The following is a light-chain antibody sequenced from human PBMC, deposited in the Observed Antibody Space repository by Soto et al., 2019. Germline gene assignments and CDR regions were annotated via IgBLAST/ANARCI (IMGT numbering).Light chain of an antibody. V-gene: IGKV3-20*01. J-gene: IGKJ1*01. CDR2: GAS. Sequence: EIVLTQSPGTLSLSPGERATLSCRASQSVTSNYLAWYQQKPGQAPRLLIYGASIRATGIPDRFIGSGSGKDFTLTISRLKPEDFAVYYCQQYGTSPPTFGQGTKVEIK. CDR1: QSVTSNY. CDR3: QQYGTSPPT.